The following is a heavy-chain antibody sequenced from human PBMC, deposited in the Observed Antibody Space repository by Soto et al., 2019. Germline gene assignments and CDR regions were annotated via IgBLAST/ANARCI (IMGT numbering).Heavy chain of an antibody. D-gene: IGHD5-18*01. CDR2: MHRGGST. CDR3: ARVNTTLVDHFDC. Sequence: GGSLRLSCVVSGFSVSGSSIFWVRQATGKGLEWVSLMHRGGSTDNADSVKGRFTTSRDKSKNTLYLHMNGLGVEDTAVYYCARVNTTLVDHFDCWGQGTLVTVSS. CDR1: GFSVSGSS. J-gene: IGHJ4*02. V-gene: IGHV3-53*01.